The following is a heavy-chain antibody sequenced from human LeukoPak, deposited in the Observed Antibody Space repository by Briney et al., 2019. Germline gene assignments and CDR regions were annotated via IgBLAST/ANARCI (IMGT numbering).Heavy chain of an antibody. Sequence: GGSLRLSCAASGFTFSSYAMSWVRQAPGKGLEWVSAISGSGGSTYYAGSVKGRFTISRDNSKNTLYLQMNSLRAEDTAVYYCAKDLDYGGNIDFDYWGQGTLVTVSS. CDR1: GFTFSSYA. V-gene: IGHV3-23*01. CDR3: AKDLDYGGNIDFDY. J-gene: IGHJ4*02. D-gene: IGHD4-23*01. CDR2: ISGSGGST.